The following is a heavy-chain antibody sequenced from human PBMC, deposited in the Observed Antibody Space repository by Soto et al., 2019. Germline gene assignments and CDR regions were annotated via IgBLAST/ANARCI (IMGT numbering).Heavy chain of an antibody. Sequence: GPHSLRWTSAGVTGVNPVVRWVRQAPGKGLEWVGRIKSKTNGGTTEFAAPVKGRFTISRDDSKNTLYLQMNSLMTVDTAVYHCTADDTINRSCGQGTLVSGSS. J-gene: IGHJ5*02. CDR1: GVTGVNPV. CDR3: TADDTINRS. CDR2: IKSKTNGGTT. V-gene: IGHV3-15*01.